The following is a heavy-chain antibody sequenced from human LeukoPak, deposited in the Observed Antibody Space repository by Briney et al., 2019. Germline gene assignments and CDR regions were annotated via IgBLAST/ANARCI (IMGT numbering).Heavy chain of an antibody. V-gene: IGHV3-15*01. CDR3: TTLGDYDSSNY. CDR2: IKSKPDGGTT. CDR1: GFSFSNAW. J-gene: IGHJ4*02. Sequence: GGSLRLSCAASGFSFSNAWMSWVRQAPGKGLEWVGRIKSKPDGGTTDYAAPVKGRFSTSRDDSKNTLDLQMNSLKTEDTAVYYCTTLGDYDSSNYWGQGTLVTVSS. D-gene: IGHD3-22*01.